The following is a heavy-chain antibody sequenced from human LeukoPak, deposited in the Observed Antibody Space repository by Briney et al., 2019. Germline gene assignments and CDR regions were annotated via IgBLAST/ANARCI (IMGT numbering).Heavy chain of an antibody. D-gene: IGHD3-22*01. Sequence: PGGSLRLSCAASGFTFSDYYMSWLRQAPGKGLEWVSYISSSGSTIYYADSVKGRFTISRDNAKNSLYLQMNSLRAEDTAVYYCAREIYYYDSSVKGEYNWFDPWGQGTLVTVSS. J-gene: IGHJ5*02. V-gene: IGHV3-11*04. CDR3: AREIYYYDSSVKGEYNWFDP. CDR1: GFTFSDYY. CDR2: ISSSGSTI.